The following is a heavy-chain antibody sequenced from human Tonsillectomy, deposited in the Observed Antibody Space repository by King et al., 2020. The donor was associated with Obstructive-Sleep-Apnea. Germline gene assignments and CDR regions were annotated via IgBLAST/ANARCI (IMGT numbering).Heavy chain of an antibody. D-gene: IGHD2-2*01. CDR3: AKDTSSSLSNAFDI. V-gene: IGHV3-9*01. J-gene: IGHJ3*02. Sequence: VQLVESGGGLVQPGRSLRLSCAASGFTFDDYAMHWVRQAPGKGLEWVSGISWNSGSIGYADSVKGRFTISRDNAKNSLYLQMNSLRAEDTALYYCAKDTSSSLSNAFDIWGQGTMVTVSS. CDR2: ISWNSGSI. CDR1: GFTFDDYA.